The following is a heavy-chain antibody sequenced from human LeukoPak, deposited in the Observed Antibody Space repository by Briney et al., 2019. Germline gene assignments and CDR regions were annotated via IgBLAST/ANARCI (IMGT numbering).Heavy chain of an antibody. J-gene: IGHJ4*02. CDR3: ASGNNDWSL. V-gene: IGHV3-7*03. Sequence: GGSLRLSCVASGFTFHNYYMSWVRQAPGKGLEWVANINQDGSVRYYVDSVKGRFTISRDNAKNSLCLQMNSLRVDDTAVYYCASGNNDWSLGGQGTLVTVSS. CDR1: GFTFHNYY. CDR2: INQDGSVR. D-gene: IGHD3-9*01.